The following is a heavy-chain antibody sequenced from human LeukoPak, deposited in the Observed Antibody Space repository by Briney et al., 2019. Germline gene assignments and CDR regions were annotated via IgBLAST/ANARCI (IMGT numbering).Heavy chain of an antibody. V-gene: IGHV3-21*01. Sequence: GGSLTLSCAVSGFTFSSYGMNWVRQAPGKGLEWVSSISGTSNYIDYADSVKGRFTISRDNAKNSLYLQMNSLRAEDTAVYYCARDGFCSGGSCYGYWGQVTLVTVSS. CDR2: ISGTSNYI. CDR1: GFTFSSYG. D-gene: IGHD2-15*01. CDR3: ARDGFCSGGSCYGY. J-gene: IGHJ4*02.